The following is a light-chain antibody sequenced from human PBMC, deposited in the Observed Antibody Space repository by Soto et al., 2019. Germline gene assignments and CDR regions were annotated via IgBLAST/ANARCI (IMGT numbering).Light chain of an antibody. CDR2: GAS. Sequence: IVLTQSPDTLSLSPGERATLSCRASQSVSSNLAWYQQKPGQAPRLLIYGASTRATGIPARFSCSGSGTEFTLTISSLQSEDFAVYYCQQYNNWPPIPFGQGTRLEI. CDR3: QQYNNWPPIP. J-gene: IGKJ5*01. V-gene: IGKV3-15*01. CDR1: QSVSSN.